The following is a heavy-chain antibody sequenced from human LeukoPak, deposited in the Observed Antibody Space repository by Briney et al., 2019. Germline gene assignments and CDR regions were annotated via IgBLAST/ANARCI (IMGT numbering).Heavy chain of an antibody. Sequence: GGSLRLSCAASGFTFSDSSIHWVRQAPGKGLEWVAVISFDGINKYYAESVKGRFTISRDNSKNTLYLQMNSLRAEDTAVYYCARGFSSGPVYYYYMDVWGKGTTVTVS. V-gene: IGHV3-30*04. CDR1: GFTFSDSS. D-gene: IGHD6-6*01. CDR3: ARGFSSGPVYYYYMDV. J-gene: IGHJ6*03. CDR2: ISFDGINK.